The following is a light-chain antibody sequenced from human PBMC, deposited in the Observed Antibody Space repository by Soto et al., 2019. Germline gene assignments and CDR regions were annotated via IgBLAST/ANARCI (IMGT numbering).Light chain of an antibody. V-gene: IGKV3D-15*01. CDR3: HQSYITPPA. J-gene: IGKJ2*01. CDR2: GAS. Sequence: EIVMTQSPVTLSVSPGERATLSCRASQSVSSNLAWYQQKPGQAPRLLIYGASNRATGIPDRFSGSGSGTDFTLTISNLQPEDFATYSCHQSYITPPAFGQGTKVDIK. CDR1: QSVSSN.